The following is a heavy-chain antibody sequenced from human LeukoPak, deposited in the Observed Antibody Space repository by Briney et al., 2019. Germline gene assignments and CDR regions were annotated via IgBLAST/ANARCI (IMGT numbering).Heavy chain of an antibody. CDR1: GFTFSSYA. CDR3: AKPVYSGSSRGYDY. CDR2: ISGSGGST. D-gene: IGHD6-6*01. V-gene: IGHV3-23*01. Sequence: PGGSLRLSCAASGFTFSSYAMHWVRQAPGKGLEWVSAISGSGGSTYYADSVKGRFTISRDNSKNTLYLQMNSLRAEDTAVYYCAKPVYSGSSRGYDYWGQGTLVTVSS. J-gene: IGHJ4*02.